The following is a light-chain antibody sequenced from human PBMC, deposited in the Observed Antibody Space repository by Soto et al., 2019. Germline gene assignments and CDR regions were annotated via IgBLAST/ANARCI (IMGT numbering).Light chain of an antibody. CDR1: SSDIGGYNF. V-gene: IGLV2-14*03. CDR3: SSYTTADTVI. Sequence: QSVLTQPASMSGSPGQSITISCTGTSSDIGGYNFVSWYQRHPGKGPKLLIFDVNFRPSGVSTRFSGTKSENTAALTISGLQPEDESDYYCSSYTTADTVIFCGGTKLTAL. CDR2: DVN. J-gene: IGLJ2*01.